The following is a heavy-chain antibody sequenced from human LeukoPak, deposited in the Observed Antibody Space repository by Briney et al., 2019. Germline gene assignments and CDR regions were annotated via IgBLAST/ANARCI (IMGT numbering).Heavy chain of an antibody. CDR1: GYTLTELS. CDR2: FDPEDGET. Sequence: GASVKVSCKVSGYTLTELSMHWVRQAPGKGLEWMGGFDPEDGETIYAQKFQGRVTMTEDTSTDTAYMELSSLRSEDTAVYYCAKDPSGRYCSGGSCWYYYYMDVWGKGTTVTVSS. D-gene: IGHD2-15*01. J-gene: IGHJ6*03. CDR3: AKDPSGRYCSGGSCWYYYYMDV. V-gene: IGHV1-24*01.